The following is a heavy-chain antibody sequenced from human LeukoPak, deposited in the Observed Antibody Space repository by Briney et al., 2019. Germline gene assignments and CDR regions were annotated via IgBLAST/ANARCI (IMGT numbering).Heavy chain of an antibody. J-gene: IGHJ3*02. V-gene: IGHV3-20*04. CDR1: GFTFDDYG. CDR3: ARALRNYYDSSGYYLDAFDI. Sequence: GGSLRLSCAASGFTFDDYGMSWVRQAPGKGLEWVSGINWNGGSTGYADSVKGRFTISRDNAKNSLYLQMNSLRAEDTALYYCARALRNYYDSSGYYLDAFDIWGQGTMVTVSS. CDR2: INWNGGST. D-gene: IGHD3-22*01.